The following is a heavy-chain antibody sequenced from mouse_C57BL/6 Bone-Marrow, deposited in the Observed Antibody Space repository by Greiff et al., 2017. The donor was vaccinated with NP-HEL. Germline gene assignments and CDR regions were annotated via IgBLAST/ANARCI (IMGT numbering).Heavy chain of an antibody. CDR3: ARPSTVVATDWYFDV. Sequence: EVQLQQSVAELVRPGASVKLSCTASGFNIKNTYMHWVKQRPEQGLEWIGRIDPANGNTKYVPKFQGKATITADTSSNTAYLQLSSLTSEDTAIYYCARPSTVVATDWYFDVWGTGTTVTVSS. J-gene: IGHJ1*03. CDR1: GFNIKNTY. V-gene: IGHV14-3*01. CDR2: IDPANGNT. D-gene: IGHD1-1*01.